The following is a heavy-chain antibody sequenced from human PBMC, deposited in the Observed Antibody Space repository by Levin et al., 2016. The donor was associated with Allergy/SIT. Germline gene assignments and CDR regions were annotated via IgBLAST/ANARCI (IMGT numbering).Heavy chain of an antibody. V-gene: IGHV2-5*02. D-gene: IGHD3-10*01. CDR2: IYWDDEK. CDR3: STTDLSHDDSGL. Sequence: SGPTLVKPTQTLTLTCTFSGVSLNTNSVGVGWIRQSPGQALEWLAFIYWDDEKRYSPSLKSRLTITKDTSKMQVVLTMTNMDPVDTGTYYCSTTDLSHDDSGLWGQGTLVSVSS. J-gene: IGHJ4*02. CDR1: GVSLNTNSVG.